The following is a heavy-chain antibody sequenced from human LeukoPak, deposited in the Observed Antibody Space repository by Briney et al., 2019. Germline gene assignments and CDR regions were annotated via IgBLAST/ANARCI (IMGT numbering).Heavy chain of an antibody. D-gene: IGHD5-12*01. CDR2: TTAYNGET. J-gene: IGHJ4*02. CDR1: GGTFSSYA. Sequence: ASVKVSCKASGGTFSSYAISWVRQAPGQGLEWLGWTTAYNGETYYAQNLQGRVTLTTEKATSTAYMELRSLRSDDTAVYYCARGGATTAIDYWGQGTLVTVSS. V-gene: IGHV1-18*01. CDR3: ARGGATTAIDY.